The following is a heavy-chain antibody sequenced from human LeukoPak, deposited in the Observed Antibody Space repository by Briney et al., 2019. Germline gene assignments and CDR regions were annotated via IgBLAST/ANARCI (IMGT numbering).Heavy chain of an antibody. CDR3: ARDRGYYDSSGYHYYYYGMDV. D-gene: IGHD3-22*01. Sequence: SETLSLTCGVYGGSFSGFYWSWIRQPPGKGLEWIGYIYYSGSTNYNPSLKSRVTISVDTSKNQFSLKLSSVTAADTAVYYCARDRGYYDSSGYHYYYYGMDVWGQGTTVTVSS. CDR2: IYYSGST. V-gene: IGHV4-59*01. J-gene: IGHJ6*02. CDR1: GGSFSGFY.